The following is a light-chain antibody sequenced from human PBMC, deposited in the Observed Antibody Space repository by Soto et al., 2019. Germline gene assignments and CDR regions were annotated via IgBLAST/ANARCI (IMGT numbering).Light chain of an antibody. CDR1: QGIYNY. J-gene: IGKJ5*01. CDR2: TAS. Sequence: DIQLTQSPSFLSASIGDRVTITCRASQGIYNYLAWYQQKPGKAPKLLIHTASTLQRGVASSFSGSGFGTEFTLTISSLQAEDFATYYCQQRKDYPITFGQGTRLEIK. V-gene: IGKV1-9*01. CDR3: QQRKDYPIT.